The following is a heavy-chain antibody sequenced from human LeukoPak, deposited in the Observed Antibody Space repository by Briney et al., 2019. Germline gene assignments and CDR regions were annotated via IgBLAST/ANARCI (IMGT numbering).Heavy chain of an antibody. J-gene: IGHJ4*02. D-gene: IGHD5-12*01. V-gene: IGHV3-15*01. CDR1: GFTFSDAW. CDR2: IKSKTDGGTM. CDR3: STGNGYE. Sequence: KPGGSLRLSCTASGFTFSDAWMTWVRQAPGKGLEWVGRIKSKTDGGTMDYAAPVKGRFTISRDDSKNILSLQMNSLTTEDTAVYYCSTGNGYEWGQGTLVTVSS.